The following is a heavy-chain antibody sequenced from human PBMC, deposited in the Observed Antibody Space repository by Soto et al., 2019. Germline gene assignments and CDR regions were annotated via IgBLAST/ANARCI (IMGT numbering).Heavy chain of an antibody. CDR1: GVTFSDSS. D-gene: IGHD3-22*01. V-gene: IGHV3-48*01. CDR3: VVQYYYDSSGYDY. Sequence: GGSLRLSCAASGVTFSDSSMNWVRQAPGKGLEWVSYISGSSKTIYYADSVKGRFTISRDNSKNSLFLQMGSLRAEDTAVYYCVVQYYYDSSGYDYWGQGTLVTVSS. CDR2: ISGSSKTI. J-gene: IGHJ4*02.